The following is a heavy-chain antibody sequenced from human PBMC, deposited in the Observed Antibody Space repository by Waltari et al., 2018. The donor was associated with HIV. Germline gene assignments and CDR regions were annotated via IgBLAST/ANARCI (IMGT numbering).Heavy chain of an antibody. CDR1: GFTFSSYS. CDR3: ARDPLAGGFGESYYYYYGMDV. CDR2: ISSSSSTI. Sequence: EVQLVESGGGLVQPGGSLRLSCAASGFTFSSYSMTWVRQAPGNGLEWVSYISSSSSTIYYADSVKGRFTISRDNAKNSLYLQMNSLRDEDTAVYYCARDPLAGGFGESYYYYYGMDVWGQGTTVTVSS. D-gene: IGHD3-10*01. V-gene: IGHV3-48*02. J-gene: IGHJ6*02.